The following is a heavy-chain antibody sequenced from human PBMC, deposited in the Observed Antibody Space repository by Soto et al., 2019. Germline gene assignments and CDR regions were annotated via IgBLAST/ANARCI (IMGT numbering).Heavy chain of an antibody. V-gene: IGHV1-2*02. CDR2: INPNSGGT. Sequence: ASVKVSCKASGYTFTGYYMHWVRQAPGQGLEWMGWINPNSGGTNYAQKFQGRVTMTRDTSISTAYMELSRLRSDDTAVYYCARDQSRYDGSGSYYNPYYYYGMDVWGQGTTVTV. CDR3: ARDQSRYDGSGSYYNPYYYYGMDV. CDR1: GYTFTGYY. D-gene: IGHD3-10*01. J-gene: IGHJ6*02.